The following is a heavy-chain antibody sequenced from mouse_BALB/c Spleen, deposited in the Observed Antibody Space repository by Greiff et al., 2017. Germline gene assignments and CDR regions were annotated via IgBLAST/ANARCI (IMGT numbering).Heavy chain of an antibody. J-gene: IGHJ4*01. CDR2: ISSGSSTI. D-gene: IGHD1-1*01. CDR3: AKKGPTGNYAMDY. CDR1: GFTFSSFG. V-gene: IGHV5-17*02. Sequence: EVQLVESGGGLVQPGGSRKLSCAASGFTFSSFGMHWVRQAPEKGLEWVAYISSGSSTIYYADTVKGRFTISRDNPKNTLFLQMTSLRSEDTAMYYCAKKGPTGNYAMDYWGQGTSVTVSS.